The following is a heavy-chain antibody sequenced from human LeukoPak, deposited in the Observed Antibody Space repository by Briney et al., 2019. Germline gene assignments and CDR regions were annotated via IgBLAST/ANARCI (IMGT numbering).Heavy chain of an antibody. CDR3: ARDLSYCSSTSCYSSGDAFDI. V-gene: IGHV3-7*01. CDR1: GFTFCSYS. CDR2: IKQDGSEK. J-gene: IGHJ3*02. D-gene: IGHD2-2*01. Sequence: GGSLRLSCAASGFTFCSYSMNWVRQAPGKGLEWVANIKQDGSEKYYVDSVKGRFTISRDNAKNSLYLQMNSLRAEDTAVYYCARDLSYCSSTSCYSSGDAFDIWGQGTMVTVSS.